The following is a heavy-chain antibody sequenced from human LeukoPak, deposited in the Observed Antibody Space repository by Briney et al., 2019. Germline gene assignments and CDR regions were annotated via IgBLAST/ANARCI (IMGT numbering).Heavy chain of an antibody. D-gene: IGHD2-2*01. Sequence: SETLSLTCSVSGGSISSNTYYWVWIRQPPGKGLEWIGRIYSSGSTNYNPSLKGRVTMSVDTSKDQFSLKLSSVTAADTAVYYCARSDSSSAHTAFDYWGQGTLVTVSS. J-gene: IGHJ4*02. CDR1: GGSISSNTYY. V-gene: IGHV4-39*07. CDR2: IYSSGST. CDR3: ARSDSSSAHTAFDY.